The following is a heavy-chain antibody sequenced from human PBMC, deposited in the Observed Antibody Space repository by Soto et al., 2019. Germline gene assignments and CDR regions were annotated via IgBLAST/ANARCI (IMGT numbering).Heavy chain of an antibody. V-gene: IGHV3-30-3*01. CDR2: ISYDGSNE. CDR1: GFTFSDYA. J-gene: IGHJ6*02. CDR3: ASEPLSTATSFYGMDV. D-gene: IGHD2-8*02. Sequence: PGGSLRLSCAASGFTFSDYAMHWVRQAPGKGLEWVALISYDGSNEYYADSVKGRFTISRDNSKDTLYLQVSSLKAEDTAVYYCASEPLSTATSFYGMDVWGQGTTVTVSS.